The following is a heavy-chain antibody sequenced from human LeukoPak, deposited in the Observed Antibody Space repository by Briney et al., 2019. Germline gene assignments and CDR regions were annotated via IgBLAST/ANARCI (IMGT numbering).Heavy chain of an antibody. CDR1: GGSFIGYD. D-gene: IGHD4-23*01. J-gene: IGHJ3*02. CDR3: ARRHAHPLDGDNSQSAFNI. V-gene: IGHV4-34*01. CDR2: INHSGGT. Sequence: SETLSLTCAVYGGSFIGYDWTWIRQPPGKGLEWIGEINHSGGTNYNPSLKSRVTITVDTSKNQFSLKLSSVTAADTAVYYCARRHAHPLDGDNSQSAFNIWGQGTMVTVSS.